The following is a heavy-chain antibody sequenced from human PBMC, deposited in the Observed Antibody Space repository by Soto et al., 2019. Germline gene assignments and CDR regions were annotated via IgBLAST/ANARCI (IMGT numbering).Heavy chain of an antibody. J-gene: IGHJ3*02. Sequence: GGSLRLSCAASGFTFSSYSMNWVRQAPGKGLEWVSSISSSSSYIYYADSVKGRFTISRDNAKNSLYLQMNSLRAEDTAVYYCARDQYYYDSSGYPPEAFDIWGQGTMVTVSS. CDR3: ARDQYYYDSSGYPPEAFDI. V-gene: IGHV3-21*01. CDR2: ISSSSSYI. D-gene: IGHD3-22*01. CDR1: GFTFSSYS.